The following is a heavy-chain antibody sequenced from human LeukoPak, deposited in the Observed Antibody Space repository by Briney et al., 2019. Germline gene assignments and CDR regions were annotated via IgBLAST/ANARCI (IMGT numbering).Heavy chain of an antibody. Sequence: GGSLRLSCVGSGFPFHDYAMHWVRRAPGKGLEWVSGISWNSGIIGHTESVKGRFTVSRDNAKNSLFLQMNSLRPEDTAFYYCAKVRFCSGGTCPSLYFDSWGQGVLVTVSS. V-gene: IGHV3-9*01. CDR2: ISWNSGII. CDR1: GFPFHDYA. D-gene: IGHD2-15*01. CDR3: AKVRFCSGGTCPSLYFDS. J-gene: IGHJ4*01.